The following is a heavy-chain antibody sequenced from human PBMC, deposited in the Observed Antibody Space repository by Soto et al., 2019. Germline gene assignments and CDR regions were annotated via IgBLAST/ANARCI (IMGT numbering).Heavy chain of an antibody. CDR2: INHSGST. J-gene: IGHJ4*02. CDR1: GGSFSGYY. Sequence: QVQLQQWGAGLLKPSETLSLTCAVYGGSFSGYYWSWIRQPPGKGLEWIGEINHSGSTNYNPSLKSRVTISVDTSKNQFSLKLSSVTAADMAVYYCARGGRGKDYGDLGVDYWGQVTLVTVSS. D-gene: IGHD4-17*01. V-gene: IGHV4-34*02. CDR3: ARGGRGKDYGDLGVDY.